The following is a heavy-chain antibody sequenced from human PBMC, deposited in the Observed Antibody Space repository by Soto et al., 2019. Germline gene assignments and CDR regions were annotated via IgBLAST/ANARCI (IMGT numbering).Heavy chain of an antibody. V-gene: IGHV3-23*01. D-gene: IGHD5-18*01. CDR2: ISGSGGST. Sequence: GGSLRLSCAASGFTFSSYAMSWVRQAPGKGLEWVSGISGSGGSTYYVDSVKGRFTISRDNSKNTLYLQMNSLRAEDTAVYYCARDFGYNYGYDAFDIWGQGTMVTVSS. J-gene: IGHJ3*02. CDR1: GFTFSSYA. CDR3: ARDFGYNYGYDAFDI.